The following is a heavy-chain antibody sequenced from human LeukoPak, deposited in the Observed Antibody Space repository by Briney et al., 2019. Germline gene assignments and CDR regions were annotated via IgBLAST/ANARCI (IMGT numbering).Heavy chain of an antibody. D-gene: IGHD2-8*01. J-gene: IGHJ4*02. V-gene: IGHV5-51*01. CDR1: GYAFYGYW. CDR3: ATFGGPSFSSNYFDY. CDR2: IYPDDSRT. Sequence: GESLKISCKGSGYAFYGYWIAWVRQMPGRGLEWLGIIYPDDSRTRYSPSSQDQVTMSVDKSISTDYLQCGSLKASDPAIYYCATFGGPSFSSNYFDYWGQGTPITVSS.